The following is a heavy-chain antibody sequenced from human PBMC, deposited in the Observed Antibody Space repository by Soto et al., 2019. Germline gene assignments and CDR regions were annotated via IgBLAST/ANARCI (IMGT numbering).Heavy chain of an antibody. J-gene: IGHJ5*02. CDR3: VHRLDVPGLAFDP. Sequence: SGPTLVNPTHTLRLTCAFSGFSLSASGTSVGWIRQPPGKALEWLAHIYWNDDKRYSPSLRSRLTISKDTSKNQVVLTFTNMDPADTGTYYCVHRLDVPGLAFDPWGQGTLVTVSS. D-gene: IGHD3-10*02. CDR2: IYWNDDK. CDR1: GFSLSASGTS. V-gene: IGHV2-5*01.